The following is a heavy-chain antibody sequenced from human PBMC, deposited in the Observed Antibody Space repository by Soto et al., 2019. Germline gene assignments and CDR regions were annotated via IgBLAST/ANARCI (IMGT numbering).Heavy chain of an antibody. D-gene: IGHD1-26*01. CDR2: IYHSGTT. V-gene: IGHV4-31*03. CDR1: GGSISSDGYY. Sequence: QVQLQESGPGLVKPSQTLSLTCTVSGGSISSDGYYWAWIRQHPGKGLEWIGYIYHSGTTYYNPSLKSRVTISVDTSKNQFSLKLSSVTAADTAVYYCTRANRALGEDYWGQGTLVTVSS. J-gene: IGHJ4*02. CDR3: TRANRALGEDY.